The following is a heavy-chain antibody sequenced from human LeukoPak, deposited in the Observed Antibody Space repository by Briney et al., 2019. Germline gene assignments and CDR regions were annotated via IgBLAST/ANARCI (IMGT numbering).Heavy chain of an antibody. J-gene: IGHJ4*02. V-gene: IGHV5-51*03. CDR2: IYPGDSDT. CDR1: GYSFTSYW. D-gene: IGHD3-22*01. CDR3: ASAHYYDNSGPGAFVF. Sequence: KPGESLKISCKGSGYSFTSYWIGWVRQMPGKGLEWMGIIYPGDSDTRYSPSFEGQVTISAGKSIRTAYLQWSSLKTSDTATYFCASAHYYDNSGPGAFVFWGQGTLVSVSS.